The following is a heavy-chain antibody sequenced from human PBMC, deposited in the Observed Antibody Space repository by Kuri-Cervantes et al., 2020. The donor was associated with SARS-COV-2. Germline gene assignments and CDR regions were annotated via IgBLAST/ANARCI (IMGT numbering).Heavy chain of an antibody. Sequence: ESLKIXCTVSXGSISSYYWSWIRQPPGKGLEWIGYIYYSGSTNYNPSLKSRVTISVDTSKNQFSLKLSSVTAADTAVYYCVXXDIAAAGTXXXYYMDVWGRGTTVTVSS. CDR2: IYYSGST. J-gene: IGHJ6*03. CDR1: XGSISSYY. V-gene: IGHV4-59*08. D-gene: IGHD6-13*01. CDR3: VXXDIAAAGTXXXYYMDV.